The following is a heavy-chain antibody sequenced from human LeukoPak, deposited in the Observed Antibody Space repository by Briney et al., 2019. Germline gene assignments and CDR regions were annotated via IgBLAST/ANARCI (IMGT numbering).Heavy chain of an antibody. J-gene: IGHJ4*02. V-gene: IGHV4-61*02. D-gene: IGHD3-22*01. CDR2: IYTSGST. CDR3: ARGPNEDYYDSSGFLI. CDR1: GGSISSGSYY. Sequence: SRTLSLTCTVSGGSISSGSYYWSWIRQPAGKGLEWIGRIYTSGSTNYNPSLKSRVTISVDTSKNQFSLKLSSVTAADTAVYYCARGPNEDYYDSSGFLIWGQGTLVTVSS.